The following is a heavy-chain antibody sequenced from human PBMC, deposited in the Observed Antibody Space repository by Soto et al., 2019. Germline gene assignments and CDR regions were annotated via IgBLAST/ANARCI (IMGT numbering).Heavy chain of an antibody. D-gene: IGHD4-17*01. CDR3: ARVVVVYGDYPVGLFDY. V-gene: IGHV4-59*01. J-gene: IGHJ4*02. CDR2: IYYSGST. Sequence: SETLSLTCTVSGGSISSYYWSWIRQPPGKGLEWIGYIYYSGSTNYNPSLKSRVTISVDTSKNQFSLKLSSVTAADTAVYYCARVVVVYGDYPVGLFDYWGQGTLVTVSS. CDR1: GGSISSYY.